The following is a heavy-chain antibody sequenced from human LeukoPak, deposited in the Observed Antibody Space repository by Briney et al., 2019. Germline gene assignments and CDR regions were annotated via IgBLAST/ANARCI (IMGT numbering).Heavy chain of an antibody. V-gene: IGHV4-59*01. CDR1: GGSISSYY. D-gene: IGHD5-24*01. Sequence: SETLSLTCTVSGGSISSYYWSWIRQPPGKGLEWIGYIYYSGSTNYNPSLKSRVTISVDTSKNQFSLKLSSVTAADTAVYYRARELARKEMATIRRWFDPWGQGTLVTVSS. CDR2: IYYSGST. CDR3: ARELARKEMATIRRWFDP. J-gene: IGHJ5*02.